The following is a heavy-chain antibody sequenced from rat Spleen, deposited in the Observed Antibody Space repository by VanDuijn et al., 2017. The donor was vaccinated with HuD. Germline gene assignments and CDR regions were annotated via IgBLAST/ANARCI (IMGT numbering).Heavy chain of an antibody. CDR2: MSYDGTST. J-gene: IGHJ2*01. CDR1: GFTFSNYD. Sequence: EVQLVETGGSLVQPGESLKLTCAASGFTFSNYDMAWVRQAPTKGLEWVASMSYDGTSTYYRDFVKGRFTISRDNADSTLYLQMNSLRSEDTATYYCTRDVYYGSDYWGQGVMVTVSS. CDR3: TRDVYYGSDY. V-gene: IGHV5-29*01. D-gene: IGHD1-6*01.